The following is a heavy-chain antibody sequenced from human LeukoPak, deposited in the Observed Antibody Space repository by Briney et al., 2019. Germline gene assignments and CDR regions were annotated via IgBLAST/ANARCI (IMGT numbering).Heavy chain of an antibody. D-gene: IGHD6-19*01. Sequence: SETLSLTCTVSGGSISSYYWSWIRQPAGKGLEWIGRIYTSGSTNYNPSLKSRVTMSVDTSKNQFSLKLSSVTAADTAVYYCAREGYNSGRYYFDYWGQGTLVTISS. CDR2: IYTSGST. CDR3: AREGYNSGRYYFDY. V-gene: IGHV4-4*07. J-gene: IGHJ4*02. CDR1: GGSISSYY.